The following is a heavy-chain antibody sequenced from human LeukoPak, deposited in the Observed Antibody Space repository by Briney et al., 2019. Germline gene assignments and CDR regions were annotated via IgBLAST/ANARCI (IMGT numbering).Heavy chain of an antibody. CDR2: ISYDGSNK. CDR1: GFIFSSYA. V-gene: IGHV3-30-3*01. CDR3: VRELAT. Sequence: PGGSLRLSCAASGFIFSSYAMHWVRQAPGKGLEWVALISYDGSNKYYADSVKGRFTISRDNSKNTLYLQMNSLRAEDTAVYYCVRELATWGQGTLVTVSS. D-gene: IGHD6-6*01. J-gene: IGHJ4*02.